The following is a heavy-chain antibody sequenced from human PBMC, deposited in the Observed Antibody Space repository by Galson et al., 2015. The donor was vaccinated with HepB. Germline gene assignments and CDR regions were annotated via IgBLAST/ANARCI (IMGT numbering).Heavy chain of an antibody. CDR1: GYTFTSYA. CDR2: INTNTGNP. CDR3: AREQGPENYGDLQGSRRYYYYYGMDV. J-gene: IGHJ6*02. D-gene: IGHD4-17*01. Sequence: SVKVSCKASGYTFTSYAMNWVRQAPGQGLEWMGWINTNTGNPTYAQGFTGRFVFSLDTSVSTAYLQISSLKAEDTAVYYCAREQGPENYGDLQGSRRYYYYYGMDVWGQGTTVTVSS. V-gene: IGHV7-4-1*02.